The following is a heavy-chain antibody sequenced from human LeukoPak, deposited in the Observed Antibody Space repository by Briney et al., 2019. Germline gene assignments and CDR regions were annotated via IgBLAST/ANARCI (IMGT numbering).Heavy chain of an antibody. CDR2: ISYDGSNK. J-gene: IGHJ4*02. Sequence: GGSLRLSCAASGFTFSSYGMHWVRQAPGKGLEWVAVISYDGSNKYYADSVKGRFTISRDNSKNTLYLQMNSLRAEDMAVYYCAKVPNSSSWYYFDYWGQGTLVTVSS. CDR1: GFTFSSYG. V-gene: IGHV3-30*18. CDR3: AKVPNSSSWYYFDY. D-gene: IGHD6-13*01.